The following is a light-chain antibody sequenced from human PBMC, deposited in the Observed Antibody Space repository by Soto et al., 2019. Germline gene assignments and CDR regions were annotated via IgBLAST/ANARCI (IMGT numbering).Light chain of an antibody. Sequence: EIVLTQSPGTLSLSLGERATLSCRASQSVSGSYVAWYQQKPGQAPRLLIYGASSRATGIPDRFSGSGSGTDFTLTISRLEPEDFEVYYCQQYGSSVWMFGQGTKVDLK. J-gene: IGKJ1*01. CDR1: QSVSGSY. CDR2: GAS. CDR3: QQYGSSVWM. V-gene: IGKV3-20*01.